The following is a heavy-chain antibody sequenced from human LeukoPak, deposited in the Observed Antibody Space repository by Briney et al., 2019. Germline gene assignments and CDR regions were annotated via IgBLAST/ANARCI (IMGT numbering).Heavy chain of an antibody. Sequence: GGSLRLSCAASGFTFSKYWLHWVRQPPGRGLVWLARINPDDKSTSYADYVKGRFTISIDDAKETLFLQMNSLTAEDTAVYYCLTIVETPIDAFDIWGQGAMVTVSS. D-gene: IGHD4-23*01. V-gene: IGHV3-74*01. CDR2: INPDDKST. CDR3: LTIVETPIDAFDI. J-gene: IGHJ3*02. CDR1: GFTFSKYW.